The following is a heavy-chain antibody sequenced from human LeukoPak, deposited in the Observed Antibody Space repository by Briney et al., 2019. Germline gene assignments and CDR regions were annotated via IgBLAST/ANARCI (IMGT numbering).Heavy chain of an antibody. CDR2: IMPIVGTA. Sequence: SLKVSCKTTGGTLSNYPISWVRQAPGQGLEWMGGIMPIVGTAHYAEKFQASVTITADESTSTVFMELRSLKSEDTAVYYCARGPEIEVAGTTFGEYKWFHPWGQGTLITVSS. J-gene: IGHJ5*02. CDR1: GGTLSNYP. D-gene: IGHD6-19*01. CDR3: ARGPEIEVAGTTFGEYKWFHP. V-gene: IGHV1-69*01.